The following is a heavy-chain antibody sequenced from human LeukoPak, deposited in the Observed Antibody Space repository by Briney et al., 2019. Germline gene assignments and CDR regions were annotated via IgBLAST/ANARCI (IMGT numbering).Heavy chain of an antibody. Sequence: ASVKVSCKASGYTFTGYYMHWVRQAPGQGLEWMGWINPNSGGTNYAQKFQGRVTMTTDTSTSTAYMELRSLRSDDTAVYYCARERAYCSSTSCRSADYWGQGTLVTVSS. V-gene: IGHV1-2*02. CDR3: ARERAYCSSTSCRSADY. J-gene: IGHJ4*02. CDR2: INPNSGGT. D-gene: IGHD2-2*01. CDR1: GYTFTGYY.